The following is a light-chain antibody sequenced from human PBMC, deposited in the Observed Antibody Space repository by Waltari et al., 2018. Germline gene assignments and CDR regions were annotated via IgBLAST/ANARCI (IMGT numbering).Light chain of an antibody. CDR1: QSISSW. Sequence: DIQMTLSPSTLSASVGDRVTITCRASQSISSWLAWYQQKPGKAPKLLIYHAFSSLDGVPSRFSGSGSGTGFTLTISSLQPDDFATYYCQQYSSYFRTFGQGTKVEIK. J-gene: IGKJ1*01. CDR2: HAF. V-gene: IGKV1-5*03. CDR3: QQYSSYFRT.